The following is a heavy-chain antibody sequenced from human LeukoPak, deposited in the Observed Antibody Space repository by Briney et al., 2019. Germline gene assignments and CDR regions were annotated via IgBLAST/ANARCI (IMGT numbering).Heavy chain of an antibody. D-gene: IGHD3-3*01. V-gene: IGHV4-59*01. CDR1: GGSISSYY. Sequence: SETLSLTCTVSGGSISSYYWSWIRQPPGKGLEWIGYIYYSGSTNYNPSLRSRVTISVDTSKNQFSLKLSSVTAADTAVYYCARDPGYYDFWRGYSGFDPWGQGTLVTVSS. CDR2: IYYSGST. J-gene: IGHJ5*02. CDR3: ARDPGYYDFWRGYSGFDP.